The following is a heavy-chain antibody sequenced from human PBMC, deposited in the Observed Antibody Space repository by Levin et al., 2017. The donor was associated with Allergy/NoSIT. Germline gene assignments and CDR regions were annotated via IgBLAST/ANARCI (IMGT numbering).Heavy chain of an antibody. Sequence: SGPTLVKPTQTLTLTCTFSGFSLSSSGVGVGWIRQPPGKPLEWLTVIYWDDNKRYSPSLKSRLTITKDTSKNQVVLTMTNMDPVDTATYYCAHRLPYYFDYWGHGTLVTVSS. CDR2: IYWDDNK. CDR3: AHRLPYYFDY. CDR1: GFSLSSSGVG. V-gene: IGHV2-5*02. J-gene: IGHJ4*01.